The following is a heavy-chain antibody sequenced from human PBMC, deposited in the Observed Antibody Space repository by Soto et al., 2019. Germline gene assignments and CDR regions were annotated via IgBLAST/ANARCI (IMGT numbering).Heavy chain of an antibody. CDR2: IYYSGST. CDR3: AREVELELREDFGRFDY. V-gene: IGHV4-61*01. D-gene: IGHD1-7*01. CDR1: GGSVSSGSYY. Sequence: PSETLSLTCTVSGGSVSSGSYYWSWIRQPPGKGLEWIGYIYYSGSTNYNPSLKSRVTISVDTSKNQFSLKLSSVTAADTAVYYCAREVELELREDFGRFDYWGQGTLVTVSS. J-gene: IGHJ4*02.